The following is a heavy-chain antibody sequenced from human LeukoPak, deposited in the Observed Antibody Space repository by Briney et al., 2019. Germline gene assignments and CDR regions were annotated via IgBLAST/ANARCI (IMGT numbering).Heavy chain of an antibody. CDR2: ISSSSSYI. Sequence: GGSLRLSCAASGFTFSSYSMNWVRQAPGKGLEWVSSISSSSSYIYYADSVKGRFTISRDNAKNTLYLQMNSLRAEDTAVYYCARGGSSWILGDYWGQGTLVTVSS. V-gene: IGHV3-21*01. CDR1: GFTFSSYS. D-gene: IGHD6-13*01. J-gene: IGHJ4*02. CDR3: ARGGSSWILGDY.